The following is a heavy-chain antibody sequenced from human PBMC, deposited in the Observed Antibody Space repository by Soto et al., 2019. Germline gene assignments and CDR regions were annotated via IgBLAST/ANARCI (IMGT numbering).Heavy chain of an antibody. CDR2: TSTNNDDR. V-gene: IGHV1-18*04. CDR3: ARERYVASRHSQYDS. Sequence: QVQLVQSGTEVKEPGASVKVSCKASGYRFSTYGINWVRQAPGQGLEWMGWTSTNNDDRNYAQKFQGRVTFTTDTSTSTAYMELRSLISDDTAVYFCARERYVASRHSQYDSWVQGTQVTVSS. J-gene: IGHJ4*02. D-gene: IGHD2-15*01. CDR1: GYRFSTYG.